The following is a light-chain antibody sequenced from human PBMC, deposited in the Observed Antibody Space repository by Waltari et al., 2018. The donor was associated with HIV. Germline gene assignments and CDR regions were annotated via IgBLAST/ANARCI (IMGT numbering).Light chain of an antibody. V-gene: IGLV1-47*01. J-gene: IGLJ1*01. CDR3: ATWDVSLGASYV. CDR2: RDN. CDR1: SFNVGRNF. Sequence: QSVLTQPPSASGTPGQRVTISCSGSSFNVGRNFVSWYQQVPGTAPKVLIFRDNQRPSGAPDRFSGSKSGASASLAISGLRSEDEADYHCATWDVSLGASYVFGAGTKVTVL.